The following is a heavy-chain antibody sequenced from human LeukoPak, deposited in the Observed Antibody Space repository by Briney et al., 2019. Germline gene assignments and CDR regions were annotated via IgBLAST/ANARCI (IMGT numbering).Heavy chain of an antibody. CDR1: GGSISSGDYY. CDR3: ALFPGEGDPFDI. V-gene: IGHV4-30-4*01. D-gene: IGHD3-16*01. J-gene: IGHJ3*02. CDR2: IYYSGST. Sequence: SQTLSLTCTVSGGSISSGDYYWSWIRQPPGKGLEWIGYIYYSGSTSYNPSLKSRLTISVDASKNQFSLKLSSVTAADTAVYYCALFPGEGDPFDIWGQGTMVTVSS.